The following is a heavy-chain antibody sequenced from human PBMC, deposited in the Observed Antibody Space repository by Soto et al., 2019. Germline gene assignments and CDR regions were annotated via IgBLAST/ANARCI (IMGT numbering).Heavy chain of an antibody. CDR1: GGSISSYY. J-gene: IGHJ4*02. D-gene: IGHD6-13*01. CDR3: ARLIAAAGGNRAY. Sequence: PSETLSLTCTVSGGSISSYYWSWIRQPPGKGLEWIGEINHSGSTNYNPSLKSRVTISVDTSKNQFSLKLSSVTAADTAVYYCARLIAAAGGNRAYWGQGTLVTVSS. CDR2: INHSGST. V-gene: IGHV4-34*01.